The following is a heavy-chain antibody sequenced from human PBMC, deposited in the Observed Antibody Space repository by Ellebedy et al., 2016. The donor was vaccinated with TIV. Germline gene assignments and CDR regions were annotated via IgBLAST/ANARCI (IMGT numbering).Heavy chain of an antibody. V-gene: IGHV1-18*01. J-gene: IGHJ6*02. CDR1: GYSFTHYA. CDR2: ISPYNGNT. CDR3: AAPSRANYDNLTGPDFYYHGLDV. D-gene: IGHD3-9*01. Sequence: AASVKVSCKASGYSFTHYAISWVRQAPGQGLEWLGWISPYNGNTNYAQKMQGRVTMTIDTSTSTAYMEVRSLRSDDTAVYYCAAPSRANYDNLTGPDFYYHGLDVWGQGTAVTVSS.